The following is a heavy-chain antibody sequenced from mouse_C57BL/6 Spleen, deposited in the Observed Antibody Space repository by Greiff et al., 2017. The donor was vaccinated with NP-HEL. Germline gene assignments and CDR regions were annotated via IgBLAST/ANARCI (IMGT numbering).Heavy chain of an antibody. V-gene: IGHV1-42*01. Sequence: EVQLQQSGPELVKPGASVKISCKASGYSFTGYYMNWVKQSPEKSLEWIGEINPSTGGTTYNQKFKAKATLTVDKSSSTAYMQLKSLTSEDSAVYYCARSGYDYDDLVYFDYWGQGTTLTVSS. J-gene: IGHJ2*01. D-gene: IGHD2-4*01. CDR2: INPSTGGT. CDR3: ARSGYDYDDLVYFDY. CDR1: GYSFTGYY.